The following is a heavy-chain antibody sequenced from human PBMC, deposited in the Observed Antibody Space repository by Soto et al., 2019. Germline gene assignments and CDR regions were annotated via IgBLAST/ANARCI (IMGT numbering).Heavy chain of an antibody. J-gene: IGHJ1*01. Sequence: EVQLVESGGGLVQPGESLTLSCAASGFTFSSYWMHWVRQAPGKGLGWVSRIKSDGSGTYYADSVKGRRTIDRDNAKNTLYLQMNRMRVEDTAGYFCARGEGERYYGNGYLVRHWGQGTLVTVSS. V-gene: IGHV3-74*01. D-gene: IGHD5-18*01. CDR2: IKSDGSGT. CDR1: GFTFSSYW. CDR3: ARGEGERYYGNGYLVRH.